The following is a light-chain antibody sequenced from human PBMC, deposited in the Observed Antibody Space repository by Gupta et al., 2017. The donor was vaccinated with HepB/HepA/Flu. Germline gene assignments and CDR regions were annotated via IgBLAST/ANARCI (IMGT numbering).Light chain of an antibody. J-gene: IGLJ2*01. CDR1: SSNIGSNT. V-gene: IGLV1-44*01. CDR2: SNN. Sequence: QSVLTQPPSASWTPGQRVTISSSGSSSNIGSNTVNWYQQLPGTAPKLLIYSNNQRPSGVPDRFSGSKSGTSASLAISGLQSEDEADYYCAAWDDSLNGRVFGGGTKLTVL. CDR3: AAWDDSLNGRV.